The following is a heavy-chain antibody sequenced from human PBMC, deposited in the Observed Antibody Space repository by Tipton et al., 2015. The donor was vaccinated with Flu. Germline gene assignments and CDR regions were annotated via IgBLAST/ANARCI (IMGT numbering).Heavy chain of an antibody. Sequence: SLRLSCAASGFTFSSYGMHWVRQAPGKGLEWVAVIWYEGSKKYYADSVKGRFTISRDNSKNTLYLQMNSLRAEDTAVYYCARAGVPYYYDSSGSYYFDYWGQGTLVTVSS. D-gene: IGHD3-22*01. CDR2: IWYEGSKK. CDR1: GFTFSSYG. J-gene: IGHJ4*02. CDR3: ARAGVPYYYDSSGSYYFDY. V-gene: IGHV3-33*01.